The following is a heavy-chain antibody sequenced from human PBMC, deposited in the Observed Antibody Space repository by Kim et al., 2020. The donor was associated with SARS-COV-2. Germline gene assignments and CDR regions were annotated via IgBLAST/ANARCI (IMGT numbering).Heavy chain of an antibody. V-gene: IGHV4-59*01. CDR2: IYYSGST. CDR1: GGSLTSEY. J-gene: IGHJ4*02. CDR3: ARGRTHLDY. Sequence: SETLSLTCTVSGGSLTSEYWTWIRQPPGKGLEWIGFIYYSGSTNYNPSLKSRVTISLDTSKNQFSLKVFSVTAADTAVYYCARGRTHLDYWGQGTLVTVSS.